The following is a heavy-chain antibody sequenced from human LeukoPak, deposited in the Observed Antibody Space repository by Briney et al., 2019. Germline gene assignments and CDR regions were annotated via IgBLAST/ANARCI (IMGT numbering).Heavy chain of an antibody. CDR3: ARDGLAAAGRPEGY. CDR2: IIPILGIA. D-gene: IGHD6-13*01. Sequence: ASVKVSCKASRGTFSSYAISWVRQAPGQGLEWMGRIIPILGIANYAQKFQGRVTITADKSTSTAYMELSSLRSEDTAVYYCARDGLAAAGRPEGYWGQGTLVTVSS. J-gene: IGHJ4*02. CDR1: RGTFSSYA. V-gene: IGHV1-69*04.